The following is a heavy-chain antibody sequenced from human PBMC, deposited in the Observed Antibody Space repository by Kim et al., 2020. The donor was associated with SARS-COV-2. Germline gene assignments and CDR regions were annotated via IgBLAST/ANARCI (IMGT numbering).Heavy chain of an antibody. D-gene: IGHD1-26*01. V-gene: IGHV4-39*01. CDR3: ARHFRRATPFDY. Sequence: SETLSLTCTVSGGSISSSSYYWGWIRQPPGKGLEWIGSIYYSGSTYYNPSLKSRVTISVDTSKNQFSLKLSSVTAADTAVYYCARHFRRATPFDYWGQGTLVTVSS. J-gene: IGHJ4*02. CDR2: IYYSGST. CDR1: GGSISSSSYY.